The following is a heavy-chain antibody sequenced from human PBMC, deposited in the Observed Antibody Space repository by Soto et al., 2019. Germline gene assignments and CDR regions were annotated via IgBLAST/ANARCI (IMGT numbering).Heavy chain of an antibody. D-gene: IGHD2-21*01. J-gene: IGHJ6*02. V-gene: IGHV1-69*08. CDR1: GDTFSSYA. CDR3: ARRRYCGYDCYHKHYYGMDV. Sequence: QVQLVQSGAELKKTGSSVKVSCRAPGDTFSSYAVNWVRQVPGRGLEWMGRIITVLGTTDYAQNFKGRLTITAEKSTKTVYMELSSRRSEDTAVYYCARRRYCGYDCYHKHYYGMDVWGQVTTVTVAS. CDR2: IITVLGTT.